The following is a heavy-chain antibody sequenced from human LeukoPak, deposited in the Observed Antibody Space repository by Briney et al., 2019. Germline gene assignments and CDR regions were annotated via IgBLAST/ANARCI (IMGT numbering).Heavy chain of an antibody. V-gene: IGHV4-39*07. D-gene: IGHD3-22*01. CDR3: ASSQYDSAFDI. CDR1: GGSISRSSYY. J-gene: IGHJ3*02. Sequence: SETLSLTCTVSGGSISRSSYYWGWIRQPPGKGLEWIASIYYSGSTYYNPSLKSRVTISVDTSKNQFSLKLSSVTAADTAVYYCASSQYDSAFDIWGQGTMVTVSS. CDR2: IYYSGST.